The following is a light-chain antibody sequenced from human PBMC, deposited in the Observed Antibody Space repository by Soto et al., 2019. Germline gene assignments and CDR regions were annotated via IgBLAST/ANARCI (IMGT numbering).Light chain of an antibody. CDR3: LQDYIYPWT. Sequence: AIQMTQSPSSLSASVRDRVTITCRASQGIRNDLGWFQQKPGKAPKLLINTASTLQSGVSSRFSGSGSGTDFTLTISSLQPEDFATYYCLQDYIYPWTFGQGTKVDIK. J-gene: IGKJ1*01. V-gene: IGKV1-6*01. CDR1: QGIRND. CDR2: TAS.